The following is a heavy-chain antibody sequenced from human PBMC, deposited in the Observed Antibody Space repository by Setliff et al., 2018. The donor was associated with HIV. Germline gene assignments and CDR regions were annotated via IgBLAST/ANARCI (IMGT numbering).Heavy chain of an antibody. Sequence: SETLSLTCTVSGGSISNDNSFWSWIRQPAGKGLEWIGRIYKSGSTDYNPSLKSRVTILVDASKNQYSLRLSSVTAADTAVYYCARRIDNSGSLPAKNWFDTWGQGRLVTVSS. V-gene: IGHV4-61*02. CDR3: ARRIDNSGSLPAKNWFDT. CDR2: IYKSGST. J-gene: IGHJ5*02. CDR1: GGSISNDNSF. D-gene: IGHD3-10*01.